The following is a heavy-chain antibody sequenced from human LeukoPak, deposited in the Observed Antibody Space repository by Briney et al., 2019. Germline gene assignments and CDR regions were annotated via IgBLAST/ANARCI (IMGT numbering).Heavy chain of an antibody. Sequence: GGSLRLSCAASGFDVSRNYMNWVRQAPGKGLEWVSAIYSGGNTYYADSVKGRFTISRDNSKNTLYLQMNSLRAEDTAVYYCASAFTSGIRKALWFGDSLWGQGTLVTVSS. CDR3: ASAFTSGIRKALWFGDSL. CDR1: GFDVSRNY. CDR2: IYSGGNT. V-gene: IGHV3-53*01. D-gene: IGHD3-10*01. J-gene: IGHJ4*02.